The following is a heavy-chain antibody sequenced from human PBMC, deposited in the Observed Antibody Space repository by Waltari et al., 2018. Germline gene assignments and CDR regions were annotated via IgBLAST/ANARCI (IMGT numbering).Heavy chain of an antibody. Sequence: QVQLQESGPGLVKPSETLSLTCAVSGYSISSGYYWGWIRQPPGKGLEWIGSIYHSGSTYYNPSLKSRVTMSVDTSKNQFSLRLSSVTAADTAVYYCARHGYSSSWFPDYWGQGTLVTVSS. CDR1: GYSISSGYY. J-gene: IGHJ4*02. D-gene: IGHD6-13*01. CDR2: IYHSGST. CDR3: ARHGYSSSWFPDY. V-gene: IGHV4-38-2*01.